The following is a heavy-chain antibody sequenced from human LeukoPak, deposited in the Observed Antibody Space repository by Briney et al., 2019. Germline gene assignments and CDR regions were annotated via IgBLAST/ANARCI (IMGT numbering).Heavy chain of an antibody. CDR2: IYYSGST. D-gene: IGHD4-17*01. CDR1: GGSISSYY. V-gene: IGHV4-59*01. Sequence: SETLSLTCTVSGGSISSYYWSWIRQPPGKGLEWIGYIYYSGSTNYNPSLKSRVTISVDTSKNQFSLKLSSVTAADTAVYYCARDRGGFLYGDSGYFDYWGQGTLVTVSS. CDR3: ARDRGGFLYGDSGYFDY. J-gene: IGHJ4*02.